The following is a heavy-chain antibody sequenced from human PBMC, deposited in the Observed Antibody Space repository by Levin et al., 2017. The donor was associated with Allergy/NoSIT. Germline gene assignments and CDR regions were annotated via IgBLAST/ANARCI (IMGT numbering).Heavy chain of an antibody. CDR1: GGSISSSSYY. J-gene: IGHJ5*02. V-gene: IGHV4-39*01. CDR3: ARHRITMVRGAFQNTNWFDP. CDR2: IYYSGST. D-gene: IGHD3-10*01. Sequence: SETLSLTCTVSGGSISSSSYYWGWIRQPPGKGLEWIGSIYYSGSTYYNPSLKSRVTISVDTSKNQFSLKLSSVTAADTAVYYCARHRITMVRGAFQNTNWFDPWGQGTLVTVSS.